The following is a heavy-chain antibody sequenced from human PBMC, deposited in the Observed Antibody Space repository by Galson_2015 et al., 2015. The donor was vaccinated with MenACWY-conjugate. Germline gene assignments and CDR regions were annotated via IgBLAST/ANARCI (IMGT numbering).Heavy chain of an antibody. D-gene: IGHD2-8*01. CDR3: ARLPTCVSSFGYFDY. J-gene: IGHJ4*02. Sequence: ETLSLTCTVSGGSITSYYWNWLRQPPGQGLEWIGYVHHTGSTSYKPSLMSRVTMSVDTSNSHFSLRLISVTAADTAVYYCARLPTCVSSFGYFDYWGQGILVAVSS. CDR1: GGSITSYY. V-gene: IGHV4-59*08. CDR2: VHHTGST.